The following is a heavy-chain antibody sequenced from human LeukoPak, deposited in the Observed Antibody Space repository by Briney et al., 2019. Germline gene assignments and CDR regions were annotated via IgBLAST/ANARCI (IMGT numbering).Heavy chain of an antibody. V-gene: IGHV4-59*01. CDR2: IYYSGST. CDR3: ASSPRFDSSGYYYVYFQH. CDR1: GGSISSYY. D-gene: IGHD3-22*01. Sequence: SETLSLTCTVSGGSISSYYWSWIRQPPGKGLEGIGYIYYSGSTNYNPSLKSRVTISVDTSKNQFSLKLSSVTAADTAVYYCASSPRFDSSGYYYVYFQHWGQGTLVTVSS. J-gene: IGHJ1*01.